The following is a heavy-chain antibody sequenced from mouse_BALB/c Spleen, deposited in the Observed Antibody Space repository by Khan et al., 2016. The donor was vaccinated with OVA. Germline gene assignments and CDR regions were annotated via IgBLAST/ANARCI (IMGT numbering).Heavy chain of an antibody. CDR1: GYTFTSYT. CDR2: INHSNGYT. Sequence: QVQLQQSGAELARPGASVKMSCKASGYTFTSYTIHWIKLRPGQGLEWIGYINHSNGYTNYNQKFKDKATLTADKSSTTAYMELRRLTYNDSALYNGVRDGAYHRNDGWFAYWGQGTLVTVSA. V-gene: IGHV1-4*01. J-gene: IGHJ3*01. D-gene: IGHD2-14*01. CDR3: VRDGAYHRNDGWFAY.